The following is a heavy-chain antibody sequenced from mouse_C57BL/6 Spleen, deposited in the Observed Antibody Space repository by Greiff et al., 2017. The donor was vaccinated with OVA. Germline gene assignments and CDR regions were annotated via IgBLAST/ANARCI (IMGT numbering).Heavy chain of an antibody. CDR3: AREEITTVVENFDY. Sequence: VQLQQPGAELVRPGSSVKLSCKASGYTFTSYWMHWVKQRPIQGLEWIGNIDPSDSETHYNQKFKDKATLTVDKSSITAYMQLSSLTSEDSAVYYCAREEITTVVENFDYWGQGTTLTVSS. V-gene: IGHV1-52*01. CDR1: GYTFTSYW. D-gene: IGHD1-1*01. J-gene: IGHJ2*01. CDR2: IDPSDSET.